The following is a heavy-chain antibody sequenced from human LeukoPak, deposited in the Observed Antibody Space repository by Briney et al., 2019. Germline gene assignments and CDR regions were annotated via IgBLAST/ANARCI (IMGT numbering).Heavy chain of an antibody. Sequence: GGTLRLSCSASGFTFSSYAMHWGRQAPGKGLEYVSAISSNGGSTYYADSVKGRFTISRDNSKNTLYLQMRSLRAEDTAVYYCVKGNYDILPGYFDYWGQGTLVTVSS. CDR1: GFTFSSYA. V-gene: IGHV3-64D*09. CDR3: VKGNYDILPGYFDY. D-gene: IGHD3-9*01. CDR2: ISSNGGST. J-gene: IGHJ4*02.